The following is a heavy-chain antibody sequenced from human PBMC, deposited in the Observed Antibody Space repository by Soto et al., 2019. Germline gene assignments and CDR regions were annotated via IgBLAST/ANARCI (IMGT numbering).Heavy chain of an antibody. CDR3: ARHPTLLPMTH. CDR2: IYYSGST. CDR1: GGSISSSSYY. D-gene: IGHD3-22*01. V-gene: IGHV4-39*01. J-gene: IGHJ4*02. Sequence: KPSETLSLTCTVSGGSISSSSYYWGWIRQPPGKGLEWIGSIYYSGSTYYNPSLKSRVTISVDTSKNQFSLKLSSVTAADTAVYYCARHPTLLPMTHWGQGTLVTVSS.